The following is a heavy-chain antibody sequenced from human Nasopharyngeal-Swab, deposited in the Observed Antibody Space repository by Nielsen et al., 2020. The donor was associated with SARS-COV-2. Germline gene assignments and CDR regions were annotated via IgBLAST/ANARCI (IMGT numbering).Heavy chain of an antibody. V-gene: IGHV3-23*01. CDR2: ISGSGGST. CDR1: GFTFSSYA. J-gene: IGHJ3*02. D-gene: IGHD3-10*01. CDR3: AVYGSGSSSFDI. Sequence: GSLKISCAASGFTFSSYAMSWVRQAPGKGLEWVSAISGSGGSTYYADSVKGRFTISRDNSKNTLYLQMNSLRAEDTAVYYCAVYGSGSSSFDIWGQGTMVTVSS.